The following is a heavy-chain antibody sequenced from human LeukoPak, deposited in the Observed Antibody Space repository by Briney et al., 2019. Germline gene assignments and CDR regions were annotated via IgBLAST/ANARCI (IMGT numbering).Heavy chain of an antibody. CDR3: AKDYGDYFDY. J-gene: IGHJ4*02. Sequence: GGSLRLSCAASGFTFSSYGMHWVRQAPGKGLEWVAVISYDGSNKYYADSVKGQFTISRDNSKNTLYLQMNSLRAEDTAVYYCAKDYGDYFDYWGQGTLVTVSS. D-gene: IGHD4-17*01. CDR1: GFTFSSYG. CDR2: ISYDGSNK. V-gene: IGHV3-30*18.